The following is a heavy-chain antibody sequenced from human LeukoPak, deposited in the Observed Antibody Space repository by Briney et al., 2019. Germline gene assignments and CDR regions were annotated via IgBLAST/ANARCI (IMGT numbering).Heavy chain of an antibody. CDR3: ARDDGYCSGGSCFLSGSWFDP. J-gene: IGHJ5*02. D-gene: IGHD2-15*01. Sequence: SVKVSCKASGYTFTSYGISWVRQAPGQGLEWMGRIIPILGIANYAQKFQGRVTITADKSTSTAYMELSSLRSDDTAVYYCARDDGYCSGGSCFLSGSWFDPWGQGTLVTVSS. CDR2: IIPILGIA. CDR1: GYTFTSYG. V-gene: IGHV1-69*04.